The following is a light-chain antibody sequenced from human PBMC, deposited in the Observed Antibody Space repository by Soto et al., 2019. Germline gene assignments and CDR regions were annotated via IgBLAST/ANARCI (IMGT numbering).Light chain of an antibody. V-gene: IGLV1-44*01. J-gene: IGLJ7*01. CDR2: SNN. CDR3: SAWDDSLNGAV. CDR1: SSNIGSNT. Sequence: QSVLTQPPSASGTPGQRVTISCSGSSSNIGSNTVNWYQQLPGTAPTLLIYSNNQRPSGVPDRFSGSKSCTSASLAISGLQSEEEDDYYCSAWDDSLNGAVFGGGTQLTVL.